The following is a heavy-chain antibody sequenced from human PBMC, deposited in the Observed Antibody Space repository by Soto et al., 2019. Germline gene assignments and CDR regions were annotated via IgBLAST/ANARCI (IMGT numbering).Heavy chain of an antibody. CDR1: GYTFTSYA. CDR2: INAGNGNT. V-gene: IGHV1-3*01. CDR3: ARGGQLVRYYYYYMDV. J-gene: IGHJ6*03. Sequence: QVPLVQSGAEVKKPGASVKVSCKASGYTFTSYAMHWVRQAPGQRLEWMGWINAGNGNTKYSQKFQGRVTITRDTSASTAYMELSSLRSEDTAVYYCARGGQLVRYYYYYMDVWGKGTTVTVSS. D-gene: IGHD6-13*01.